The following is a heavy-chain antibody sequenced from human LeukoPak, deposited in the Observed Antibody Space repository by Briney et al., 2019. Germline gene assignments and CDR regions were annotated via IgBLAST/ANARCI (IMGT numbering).Heavy chain of an antibody. V-gene: IGHV3-23*01. CDR1: GFAFSSYA. D-gene: IGHD4-11*01. CDR3: AKDPYSP. CDR2: ISGSGGST. Sequence: PGESLRLSCAASGFAFSSYAMSSVRQAPGKGLESVSAISGSGGSTYYPDSVKGRFTFSIDDVKNTLYLQMNSLRAEDTAVYYCAKDPYSPWGQGTLVTVSS. J-gene: IGHJ5*02.